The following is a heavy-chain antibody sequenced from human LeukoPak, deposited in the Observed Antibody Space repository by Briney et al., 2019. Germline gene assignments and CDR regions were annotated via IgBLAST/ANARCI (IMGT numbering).Heavy chain of an antibody. CDR3: ARHGYGYYFDY. D-gene: IGHD5-12*01. V-gene: IGHV5-51*01. Sequence: GESLKSSCKGSGYSFTKSWIGWVRQMPGKGLEWMGIIYPGDSDTGYSPSFQDQVTISADKSITTAYLHWSSLKASDTAMYYCARHGYGYYFDYWGQGTLVTVSS. CDR1: GYSFTKSW. J-gene: IGHJ4*02. CDR2: IYPGDSDT.